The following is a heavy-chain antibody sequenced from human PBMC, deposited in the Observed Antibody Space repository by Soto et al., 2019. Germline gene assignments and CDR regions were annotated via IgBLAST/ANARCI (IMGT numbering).Heavy chain of an antibody. J-gene: IGHJ4*02. CDR1: GGSISSGGYY. CDR3: ARSTNFPVLRFLEPGYYFDY. V-gene: IGHV4-31*03. D-gene: IGHD3-3*01. CDR2: IYYSGST. Sequence: QVQLQESGPGLVKPSQTLSLTCTVSGGSISSGGYYWSWIRQHPGKGLEWIGYIYYSGSTYYNPSLKSRVTISVDTSKNQFSLKLSSVTAADTAVYYCARSTNFPVLRFLEPGYYFDYWGQGTLVTVSS.